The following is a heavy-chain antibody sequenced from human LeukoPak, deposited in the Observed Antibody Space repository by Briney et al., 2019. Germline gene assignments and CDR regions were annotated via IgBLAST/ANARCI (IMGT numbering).Heavy chain of an antibody. D-gene: IGHD3-10*01. V-gene: IGHV4-59*01. J-gene: IGHJ2*01. Sequence: PSETLSLTCTVSGGSISSYYWSWIRQPPGKGLEWIGYIYYSGSTNYNPSLKSRVTISVDTSKNQFSLKLSSVTAADTAVYYCARVYYYGSGSYYYWYFDLWGRGTLVTVPS. CDR1: GGSISSYY. CDR3: ARVYYYGSGSYYYWYFDL. CDR2: IYYSGST.